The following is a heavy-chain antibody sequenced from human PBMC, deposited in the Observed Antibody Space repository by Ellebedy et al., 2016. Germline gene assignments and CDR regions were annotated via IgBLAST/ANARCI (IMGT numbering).Heavy chain of an antibody. CDR1: GFTFGNFF. Sequence: GGSLRLXXVASGFTFGNFFMSWVRQAPGGGLEWISTISGGGDTTVSADSVKGRFTISRDNFRNTLYLQMNSLRAEDTAVYYCRQGHYANYWGQGTLVTVSS. CDR2: ISGGGDTT. V-gene: IGHV3-23*01. CDR3: RQGHYANY. D-gene: IGHD4-17*01. J-gene: IGHJ4*02.